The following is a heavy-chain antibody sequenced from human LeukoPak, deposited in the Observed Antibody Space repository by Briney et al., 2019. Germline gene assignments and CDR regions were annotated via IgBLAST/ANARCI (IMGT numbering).Heavy chain of an antibody. CDR3: AGQRFSSTSCYSWFGP. CDR1: GGSISSYY. D-gene: IGHD2-2*01. J-gene: IGHJ5*02. Sequence: KTPETLSLTCTVSGGSISSYYWSWIRQPPGKGLEWLGYVFYTGSTNYNPSLKSRVTISVDTSKNQFSLKLTSVTAADPAVYYCAGQRFSSTSCYSWFGPWGQGTLVTVSS. CDR2: VFYTGST. V-gene: IGHV4-59*08.